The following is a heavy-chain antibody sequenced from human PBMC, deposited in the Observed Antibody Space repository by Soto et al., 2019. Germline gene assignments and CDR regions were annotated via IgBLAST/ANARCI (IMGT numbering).Heavy chain of an antibody. CDR2: IYHSGST. J-gene: IGHJ4*02. CDR3: ASAEAGYSYAVF. CDR1: GGSISSGGYS. Sequence: PSETLSLTCAVSGGSISSGGYSWSWIRQPPGKGLEWIGYIYHSGSTYYNPSLKSRVTISVDRSKNQFSLKLSSVTAADTAVYYCASAEAGYSYAVFWGQGTLVTVSS. V-gene: IGHV4-30-2*01. D-gene: IGHD5-18*01.